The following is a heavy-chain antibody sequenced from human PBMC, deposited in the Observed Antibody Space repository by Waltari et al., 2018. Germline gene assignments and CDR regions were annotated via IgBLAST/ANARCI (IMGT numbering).Heavy chain of an antibody. Sequence: QVQLQESGPGLVKPSETLSLTCAVSGYSISSGYYWGWIRQPPGQGLEWIGSIYHSGSTYYNPSLKSRVTISVDTSKNQFSLKLSSVTAADTAVYYCARVRRGNCSGGSCYRYYFDYWGQGTLVTVSS. J-gene: IGHJ4*02. D-gene: IGHD2-15*01. V-gene: IGHV4-38-2*01. CDR3: ARVRRGNCSGGSCYRYYFDY. CDR1: GYSISSGYY. CDR2: IYHSGST.